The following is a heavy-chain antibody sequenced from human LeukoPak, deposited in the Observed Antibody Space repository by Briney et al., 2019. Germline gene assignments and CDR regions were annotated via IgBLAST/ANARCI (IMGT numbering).Heavy chain of an antibody. Sequence: SETLSLTCAVYGGSFSGYYWSWIRQPPGKGLEWIGEINHSGTTNYNPSLKSRVTISVDTSKNQFSLKLSSVTAADTAVYYCARGRGIAVAGRTNHFDYWGQGTLVTVSS. J-gene: IGHJ4*02. D-gene: IGHD6-19*01. CDR3: ARGRGIAVAGRTNHFDY. CDR1: GGSFSGYY. V-gene: IGHV4-34*01. CDR2: INHSGTT.